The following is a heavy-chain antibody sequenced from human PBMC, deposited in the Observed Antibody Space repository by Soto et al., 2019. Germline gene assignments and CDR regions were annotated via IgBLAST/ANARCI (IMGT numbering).Heavy chain of an antibody. CDR1: GGTFSSYA. J-gene: IGHJ4*02. V-gene: IGHV1-69*06. Sequence: GXSVKVSCNASGGTFSSYAISLVRHTPGQGLEWMGGIIPIFGTANYAQKFQGRVTITADKSTSTAYMELSSLRSEDTAVYYCARGATVVTHDYFDYWGQGTLVTVSS. D-gene: IGHD4-17*01. CDR2: IIPIFGTA. CDR3: ARGATVVTHDYFDY.